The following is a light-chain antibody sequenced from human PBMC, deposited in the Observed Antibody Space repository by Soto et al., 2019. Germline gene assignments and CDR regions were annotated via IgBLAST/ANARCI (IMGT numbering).Light chain of an antibody. V-gene: IGKV3-11*01. J-gene: IGKJ2*01. CDR2: DAS. CDR3: QQRSNGRYT. CDR1: QSVSNS. Sequence: EVVLTQSPATLSLSPGERATLSCRASQSVSNSLAWYQQKPGQAPRLLIYDASNRATGIPARFSGSGSGTDFTLTISCLEPADSAIYYCQQRSNGRYTFGQGTKLEIK.